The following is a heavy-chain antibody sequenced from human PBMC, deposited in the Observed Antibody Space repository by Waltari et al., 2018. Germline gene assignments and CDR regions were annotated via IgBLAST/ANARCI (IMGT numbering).Heavy chain of an antibody. CDR2: IKQDGSEK. J-gene: IGHJ6*02. CDR3: ARSGSYYYYYYGMDV. D-gene: IGHD1-26*01. V-gene: IGHV3-7*01. Sequence: EVQLVESGGGLVQPGGSLRLSCAASGFTFSSYWMSWVRQAPGKGLEWVANIKQDGSEKYYVDSVKGRFTISRDNAKNSLYLQMNSLRAEDTAVYYCARSGSYYYYYYGMDVWGQGTTATVSS. CDR1: GFTFSSYW.